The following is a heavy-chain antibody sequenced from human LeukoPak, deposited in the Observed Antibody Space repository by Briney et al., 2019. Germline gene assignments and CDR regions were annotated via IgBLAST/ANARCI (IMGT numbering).Heavy chain of an antibody. CDR3: AREGGPNYYGSGSYSFLAFDI. J-gene: IGHJ3*02. CDR1: GFTFSSYG. CDR2: ISYDGSNK. Sequence: GRSLRLSCAASGFTFSSYGMHWVRQAPGKGLEWVAVISYDGSNKYYADSVKGRFTISRDNSKNTLYLQMNSLRAEDTAVYYCAREGGPNYYGSGSYSFLAFDIWGQGTMVTVSS. D-gene: IGHD3-10*01. V-gene: IGHV3-30*03.